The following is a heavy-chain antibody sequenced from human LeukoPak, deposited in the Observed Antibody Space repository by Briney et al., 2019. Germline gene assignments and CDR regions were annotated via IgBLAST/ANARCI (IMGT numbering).Heavy chain of an antibody. CDR1: GYRFISYW. CDR3: ARSAGSAYYSYFDY. V-gene: IGHV5-51*01. Sequence: GESLKISCKASGYRFISYWIGWVRPMPGKGLEWMGIIYPGDSDTRYSPSFQGQVTISADKSISTAYLQWGSLKASDTAMYYCARSAGSAYYSYFDYWGQGTLVTVSS. J-gene: IGHJ4*02. CDR2: IYPGDSDT. D-gene: IGHD3-3*01.